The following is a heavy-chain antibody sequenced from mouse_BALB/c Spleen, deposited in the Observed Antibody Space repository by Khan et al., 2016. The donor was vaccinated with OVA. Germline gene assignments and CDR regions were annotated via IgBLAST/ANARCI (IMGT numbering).Heavy chain of an antibody. CDR2: IYPFNDAT. CDR3: APFGSYNFSFVN. J-gene: IGHJ3*01. D-gene: IGHD1-3*01. V-gene: IGHV1S136*01. CDR1: GYTFTSYV. Sequence: VQLKESGPEVVKPGASVKMSCKASGYTFTSYVMHWVKQKPGQGLEWIGYIYPFNDATKFNEKFNGKATLTSDKSSRTAYMELSNLTSEDSAVSYVAPFGSYNFSFVNWGQGILFTVS.